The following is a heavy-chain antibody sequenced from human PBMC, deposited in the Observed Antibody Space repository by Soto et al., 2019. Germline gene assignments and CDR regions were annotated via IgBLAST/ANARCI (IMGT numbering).Heavy chain of an antibody. CDR1: GFSLTTTGVR. Sequence: QITLKETGPTLVKPTQTLTLTCTFSGFSLTTTGVRVGWFRQPPGKALEWLALIYWNDDKRYSPSLRTRLAISKDNAKNQVVLTMTNMNPVDTATYFCASSPPCSNYVDYWGQGALVSVSS. V-gene: IGHV2-5*01. J-gene: IGHJ4*02. D-gene: IGHD6-19*01. CDR2: IYWNDDK. CDR3: ASSPPCSNYVDY.